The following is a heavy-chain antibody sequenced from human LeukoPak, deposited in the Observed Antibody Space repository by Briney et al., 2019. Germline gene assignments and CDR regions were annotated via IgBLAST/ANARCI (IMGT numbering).Heavy chain of an antibody. V-gene: IGHV1-18*01. D-gene: IGHD3-10*01. CDR2: ISAYNGNT. CDR3: ASAGGSNMATRFRWFDP. CDR1: GYTFTSYG. Sequence: ASVKVSCKASGYTFTSYGISWVRQAPGQGLEWMGWISAYNGNTNYAQKLQGRVTMTTDTSTSTAYMELRSLRSDDTAVYYCASAGGSNMATRFRWFDPWGQGTLVTVSS. J-gene: IGHJ5*02.